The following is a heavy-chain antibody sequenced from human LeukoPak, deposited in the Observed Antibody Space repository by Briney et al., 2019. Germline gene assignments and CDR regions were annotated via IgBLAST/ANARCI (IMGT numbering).Heavy chain of an antibody. J-gene: IGHJ4*02. CDR3: AKIKGSSSPFDS. CDR1: GVTFSNYG. V-gene: IGHV3-30*02. CDR2: IRYEGSNK. Sequence: PGGSLRLSCVASGVTFSNYGMHWGRQAPGKGLEWGAFIRYEGSNKYYADSVKGRFTISRDNSKNTLYLQMNSLRAEDTAVYYCAKIKGSSSPFDSWGQGSLVTVSS. D-gene: IGHD6-6*01.